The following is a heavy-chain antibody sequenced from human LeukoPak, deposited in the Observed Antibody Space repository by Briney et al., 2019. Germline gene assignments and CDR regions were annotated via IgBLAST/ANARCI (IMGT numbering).Heavy chain of an antibody. CDR3: ARRTLITMVRGVIGWFDP. CDR1: GGFFSGYY. J-gene: IGHJ5*02. CDR2: INHSGST. D-gene: IGHD3-10*01. V-gene: IGHV4-34*01. Sequence: SETLSLTCAVYGGFFSGYYWSWIRQPPGKGLEWIGEINHSGSTNYNPSLKSRVTISVDTSKNQFSLKLSSVTAADTAVYYCARRTLITMVRGVIGWFDPWGQGTLVTVSS.